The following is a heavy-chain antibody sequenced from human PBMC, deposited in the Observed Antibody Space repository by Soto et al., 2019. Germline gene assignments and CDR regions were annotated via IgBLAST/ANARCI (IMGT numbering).Heavy chain of an antibody. CDR1: GFTFSSYG. CDR2: IWYDGSNK. V-gene: IGHV3-33*01. Sequence: QVQLVESGGGVVQPGRSLRLSCAASGFTFSSYGMHWVRQAPGKGLEWVAVIWYDGSNKYYADSVKGRFTISRDNSKNTLYLQMNSLRAEDTAVYYCARDCPRNRFFDYWGQGTLVTVSS. J-gene: IGHJ4*02. CDR3: ARDCPRNRFFDY.